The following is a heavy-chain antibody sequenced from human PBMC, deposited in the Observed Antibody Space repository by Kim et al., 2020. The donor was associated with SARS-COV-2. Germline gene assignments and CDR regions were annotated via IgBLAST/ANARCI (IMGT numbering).Heavy chain of an antibody. D-gene: IGHD3-10*01. Sequence: ANYAQKCQGRVTSTADESTSTAYMELSSLRSEDTAVYYCARDKTFGELSYWGQGTLVTVSS. J-gene: IGHJ4*02. CDR2: A. CDR3: ARDKTFGELSY. V-gene: IGHV1-69*01.